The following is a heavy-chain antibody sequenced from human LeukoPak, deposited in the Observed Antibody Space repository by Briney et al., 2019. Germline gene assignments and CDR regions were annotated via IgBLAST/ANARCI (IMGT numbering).Heavy chain of an antibody. CDR3: ARDLGWFDP. V-gene: IGHV4-39*07. J-gene: IGHJ5*02. Sequence: SETLSLTCTVSGGSISSTSYYWGWIRQPPGKGLEWIGNIYYSGSTYYNPSLKSRVTISVDTSKNQFSLKLSSVTAADTAVYYCARDLGWFDPWGQGTLVTVSS. CDR1: GGSISSTSYY. CDR2: IYYSGST. D-gene: IGHD3-16*01.